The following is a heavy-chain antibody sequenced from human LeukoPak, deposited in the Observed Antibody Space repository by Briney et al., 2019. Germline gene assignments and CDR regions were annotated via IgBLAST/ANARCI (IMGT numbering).Heavy chain of an antibody. V-gene: IGHV4-31*03. Sequence: SETLSLTCTVSGVSISSGGYYWSWIRQHPGKGLEWIGYIYYSGSTYYNPSLKSRVTISVDTSKNQFSLKLSSVTAADTAVYYCARWGPPILYYYDSSGYCFDYWGQGTLVTVSS. D-gene: IGHD3-22*01. J-gene: IGHJ4*02. CDR3: ARWGPPILYYYDSSGYCFDY. CDR1: GVSISSGGYY. CDR2: IYYSGST.